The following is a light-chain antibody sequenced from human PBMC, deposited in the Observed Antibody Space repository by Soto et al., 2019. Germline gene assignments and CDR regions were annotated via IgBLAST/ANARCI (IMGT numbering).Light chain of an antibody. J-gene: IGLJ1*01. CDR3: ISYAGYNHV. CDR2: EVS. Sequence: QSVLTQPPSASGPPGQSVTISCTGTSIDIGGYNYVSWYQQHPGKAPKLIIYEVSKRPSGVPDRFTGSKSGNTASLTVSGLQAEDEADYYCISYAGYNHVFGTGTKVTVL. CDR1: SIDIGGYNY. V-gene: IGLV2-8*01.